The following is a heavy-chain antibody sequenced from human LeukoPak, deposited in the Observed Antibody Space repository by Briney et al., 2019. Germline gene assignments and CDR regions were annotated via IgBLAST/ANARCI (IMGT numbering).Heavy chain of an antibody. Sequence: PGGSLRLSCAASGVTLTNYWMHWVRQAPGQGLVWVSRVNSDGSSTEYADSVKGRFTISRDNSKNTLYLQMNSLRIEDTAVYYCARYCSSTSCSHNAFDIWGQGTLVTVSS. J-gene: IGHJ3*02. CDR2: VNSDGSST. D-gene: IGHD2-2*01. CDR3: ARYCSSTSCSHNAFDI. V-gene: IGHV3-74*03. CDR1: GVTLTNYW.